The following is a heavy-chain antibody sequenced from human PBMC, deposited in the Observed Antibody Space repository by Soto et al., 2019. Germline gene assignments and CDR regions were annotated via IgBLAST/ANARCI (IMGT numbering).Heavy chain of an antibody. D-gene: IGHD3-3*01. CDR1: GFIFRDFY. J-gene: IGHJ6*02. CDR2: ISSSSSST. CDR3: ARDRGGGSIFCGHYVMDV. V-gene: IGHV3-11*06. Sequence: GGSLRLSCAASGFIFRDFYMSWIRQVPGKGLEWLSKISSSSSSTDYADSVKGRFTISRDNAKNSLYLQMSSLRAEDTAVYYCARDRGGGSIFCGHYVMDVWAQGTTVTVSS.